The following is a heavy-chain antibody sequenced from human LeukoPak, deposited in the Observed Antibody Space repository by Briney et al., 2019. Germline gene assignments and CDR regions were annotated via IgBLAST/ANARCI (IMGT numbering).Heavy chain of an antibody. V-gene: IGHV4-59*01. J-gene: IGHJ4*02. D-gene: IGHD6-19*01. CDR3: ARAPYTSGWYIDY. Sequence: TSETLSLTCTVSGGSISTYYWSWIRQPPGKGLEWIGYIYYTGSTSYNPSLRSRVTMSLDASKNQFSLELNSVTPADTAVYYCARAPYTSGWYIDYWGQGTLVTVSS. CDR1: GGSISTYY. CDR2: IYYTGST.